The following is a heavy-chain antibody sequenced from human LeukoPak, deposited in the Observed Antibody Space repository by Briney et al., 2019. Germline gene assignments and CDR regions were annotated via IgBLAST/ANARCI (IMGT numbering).Heavy chain of an antibody. CDR1: GGSISSYY. CDR3: ARGPQSRFDY. V-gene: IGHV4-4*07. J-gene: IGHJ4*02. CDR2: IYSSGSA. Sequence: SETLSLTCTVSGGSISSYYWTWIRRPAGKGLEWIGHIYSSGSANYSPSLKSRVTMSVDTSKNQFSLKLSSVTAADTAVYYCARGPQSRFDYWGQGTLVTVSS.